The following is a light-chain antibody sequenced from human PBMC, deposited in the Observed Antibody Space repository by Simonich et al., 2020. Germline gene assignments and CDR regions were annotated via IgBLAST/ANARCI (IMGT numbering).Light chain of an antibody. J-gene: IGKJ3*01. V-gene: IGKV4-1*01. CDR1: QSVLYISNNKNY. CDR2: WGP. Sequence: DIVMTQSPDSLAVSLGERATINCKSSQSVLYISNNKNYFAWYQQKPGQPPKLIIYWGPTRESGVPYRLSGSGSGTDFTLTISSLQAEDVAVYYCQQYYSTPFTFGPGTKVDIK. CDR3: QQYYSTPFT.